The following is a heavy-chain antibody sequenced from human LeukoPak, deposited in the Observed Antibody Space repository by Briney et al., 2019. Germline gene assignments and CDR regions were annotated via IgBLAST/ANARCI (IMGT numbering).Heavy chain of an antibody. D-gene: IGHD2-2*01. J-gene: IGHJ4*02. V-gene: IGHV4-39*01. Sequence: PSETLSLTCTVSGGSISSSSYYWGWIRQPPGKGLEWIGSIYYSGSTYYNPSLKSRVTISVDTSKNQFSLKLSSVTAADTAVYYCARHRVVYLFDYWGQGTLVTVSS. CDR2: IYYSGST. CDR3: ARHRVVYLFDY. CDR1: GGSISSSSYY.